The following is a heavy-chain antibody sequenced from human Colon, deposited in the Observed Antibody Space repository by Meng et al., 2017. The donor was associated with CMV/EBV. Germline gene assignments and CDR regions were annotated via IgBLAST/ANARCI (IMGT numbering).Heavy chain of an antibody. CDR2: IRANGAVT. J-gene: IGHJ4*02. D-gene: IGHD1-26*01. CDR1: GFTFSDYD. Sequence: CAASGFTFSDYDMHWVRQAPGKGLEYVSTIRANGAVTYYANSVKGRFIISRDNSKDTLFLQMGSLRAEDTAVYYCARPSYSGSFGYWGQGTLVTVSS. V-gene: IGHV3-64*01. CDR3: ARPSYSGSFGY.